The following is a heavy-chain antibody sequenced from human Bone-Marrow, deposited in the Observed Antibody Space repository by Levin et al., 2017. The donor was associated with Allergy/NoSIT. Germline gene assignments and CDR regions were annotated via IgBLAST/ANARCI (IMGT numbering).Heavy chain of an antibody. CDR3: AKCPIAVADHYYYGMDV. CDR2: MSSSGSVT. J-gene: IGHJ6*02. D-gene: IGHD6-19*01. V-gene: IGHV3-23*01. CDR1: GFTFNNYA. Sequence: GGSLRLSCAASGFTFNNYAMSWVRQAPGKGLEWVSAMSSSGSVTYYAGSVKGRFTISRDNSKNTLYMQMNSLRAGDTAVYYCAKCPIAVADHYYYGMDVWGQGTTVTVSS.